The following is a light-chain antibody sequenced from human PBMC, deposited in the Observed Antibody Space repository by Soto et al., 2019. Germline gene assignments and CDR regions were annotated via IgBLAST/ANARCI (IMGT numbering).Light chain of an antibody. V-gene: IGKV1-9*01. CDR3: QQLRSYPLS. CDR1: QGISDY. J-gene: IGKJ4*01. CDR2: ITS. Sequence: DIQLTQSPSFFSASVGDRVTITCRASQGISDYLAWYQQEPGKAPKVLIYITSTLQSGVPSRFSGSGSGTEFTLTISSLQPEDSATYYCQQLRSYPLSFGGGTKVDIK.